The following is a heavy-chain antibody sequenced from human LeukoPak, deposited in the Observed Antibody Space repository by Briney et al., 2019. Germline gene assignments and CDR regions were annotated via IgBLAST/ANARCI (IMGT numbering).Heavy chain of an antibody. Sequence: GGSLRLSCAASGFTFSSYGMHWVRQAPGKGLEWVAVISYDGSNKYYADSVKGRFTISRDNSKNTLYLQMNSLRVEDTAVYNCAKDGAVAGPLIWYMDVWGKGTTVTVFS. V-gene: IGHV3-30*18. CDR1: GFTFSSYG. D-gene: IGHD6-19*01. CDR2: ISYDGSNK. CDR3: AKDGAVAGPLIWYMDV. J-gene: IGHJ6*03.